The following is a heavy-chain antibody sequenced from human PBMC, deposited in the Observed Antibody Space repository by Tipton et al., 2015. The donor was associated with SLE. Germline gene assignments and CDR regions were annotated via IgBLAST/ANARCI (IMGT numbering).Heavy chain of an antibody. CDR3: ARDRLPGGYYYYRDV. J-gene: IGHJ6*03. Sequence: TLSLTCTVSGGSISSFYWSWIRQPPGKGLEWIGYIYYSGSTNYNPSLKSRVTISVDTSKNQFSLKLSSVTAAATAVYYCARDRLPGGYYYYRDVWGKGTTVTV. D-gene: IGHD3-10*01. V-gene: IGHV4-59*01. CDR2: IYYSGST. CDR1: GGSISSFY.